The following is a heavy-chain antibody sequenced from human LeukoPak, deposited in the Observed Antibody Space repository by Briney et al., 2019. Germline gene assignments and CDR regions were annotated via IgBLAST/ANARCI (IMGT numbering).Heavy chain of an antibody. Sequence: SETLSLACAVYGGSFSGYYWSWIRQPPGKGLEWIGEINHSGSTNYNPSLKSRVTISVDTSKNQFSLKLSSVTAADTAVYYCARVAYGDSGLDYWGQGTLVTVSS. CDR1: GGSFSGYY. J-gene: IGHJ4*02. D-gene: IGHD4-17*01. CDR2: INHSGST. CDR3: ARVAYGDSGLDY. V-gene: IGHV4-34*01.